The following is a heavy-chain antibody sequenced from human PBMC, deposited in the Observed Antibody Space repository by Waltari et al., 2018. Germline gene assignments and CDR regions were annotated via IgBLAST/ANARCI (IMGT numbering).Heavy chain of an antibody. J-gene: IGHJ4*02. CDR2: IKQDGSEK. CDR3: AYGSGSYYPHFDY. CDR1: GFPFGSYW. Sequence: EVQLVQSGGGLVQPGGSLRLSCAASGFPFGSYWMNWVRQAPGKGLEWVANIKQDGSEKYYVESVKGRCTISRDNAKNSLYLKMNSLRAEDTAVYYCAYGSGSYYPHFDYWGQGTLVTVSS. V-gene: IGHV3-7*01. D-gene: IGHD3-10*01.